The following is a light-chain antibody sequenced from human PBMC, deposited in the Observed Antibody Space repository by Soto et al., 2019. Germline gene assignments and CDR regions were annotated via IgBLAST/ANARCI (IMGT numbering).Light chain of an antibody. CDR3: QQYSSSRT. J-gene: IGKJ1*01. CDR1: QSVSSNH. Sequence: DIVLTQSPGTLSLSPVERATLSCRASQSVSSNHLAWYQQKPGQAPRLLIYGGSTRATGIPVRFSGSGSETEFTLTITRLEPEDFAMYYCQQYSSSRTFGQGTGGYQ. V-gene: IGKV3-20*01. CDR2: GGS.